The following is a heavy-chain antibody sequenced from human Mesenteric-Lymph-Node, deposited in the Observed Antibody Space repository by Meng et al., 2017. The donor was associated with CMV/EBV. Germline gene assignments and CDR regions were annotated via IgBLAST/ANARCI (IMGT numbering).Heavy chain of an antibody. D-gene: IGHD3-10*01. Sequence: GESLKISCKASGYSFTYYWIGWVRQMPGKGLEWMGIIYPGDADTRYSPSFQGQVTISADKSISTAYLQGRSLKASDTAMYYCARLRSGGGEVDYWGQGTQVTVSS. J-gene: IGHJ4*02. CDR1: GYSFTYYW. CDR3: ARLRSGGGEVDY. V-gene: IGHV5-51*01. CDR2: IYPGDADT.